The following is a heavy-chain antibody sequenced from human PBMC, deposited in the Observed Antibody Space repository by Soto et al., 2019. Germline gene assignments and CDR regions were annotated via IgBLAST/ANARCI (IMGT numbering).Heavy chain of an antibody. D-gene: IGHD3-10*01. CDR3: ARVQAGSYYYYYGMDV. CDR2: ISHSGST. V-gene: IGHV4-34*01. CDR1: GGSFSGYY. J-gene: IGHJ6*02. Sequence: PSETLSLTCAVYGGSFSGYYWSWIRQPPGKGLEWIGEISHSGSTNYNPSLKSRVTISVDTSKNQFSLKLGSVTAADTAVYYCARVQAGSYYYYYGMDVWGQGTTVTVSS.